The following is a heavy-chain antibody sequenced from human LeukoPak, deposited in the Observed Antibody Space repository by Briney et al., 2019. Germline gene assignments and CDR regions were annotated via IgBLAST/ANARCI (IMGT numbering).Heavy chain of an antibody. Sequence: PGGSLRLSCEISGFNFSHYGMHWVRQAPGKGLEWVADISHDASNIYYADSVKGRFTISRDNAKNTLFLQLNSLRGDDTAVYYCAKDLNSFIAVVTIYGMDVWGQGTTVIVSS. D-gene: IGHD2-15*01. CDR1: GFNFSHYG. V-gene: IGHV3-30*18. CDR3: AKDLNSFIAVVTIYGMDV. J-gene: IGHJ6*02. CDR2: ISHDASNI.